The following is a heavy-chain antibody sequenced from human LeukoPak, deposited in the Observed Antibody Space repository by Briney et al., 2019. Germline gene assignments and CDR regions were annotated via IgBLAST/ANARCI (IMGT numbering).Heavy chain of an antibody. Sequence: MPSETLSLTCTVSGGSISSGSYYWSWIRQPPGKGLEWIGSINYSGSTYYNPSLKSRVSISVDTSKNQFSLKLSSVTAADTAVYYCARRDYDFWSGYCFGCPAFDIWGQGTMVTVSS. D-gene: IGHD3-3*01. CDR2: INYSGST. CDR3: ARRDYDFWSGYCFGCPAFDI. V-gene: IGHV4-39*01. J-gene: IGHJ3*02. CDR1: GGSISSGSYY.